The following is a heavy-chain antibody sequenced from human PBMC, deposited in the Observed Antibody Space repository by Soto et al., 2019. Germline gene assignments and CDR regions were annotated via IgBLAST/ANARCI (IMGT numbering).Heavy chain of an antibody. Sequence: SETLSLTCTISGDSFSNHYWTWIRQSPGKGLEWIGYIFHSGITDYNPSVKSRVTISIDKSRNLFSLNLTSVTAADTAVYYCARDRYFYDSRGYYRTLDSWGQGTLVT. V-gene: IGHV4-59*11. CDR2: IFHSGIT. CDR1: GDSFSNHY. J-gene: IGHJ5*01. D-gene: IGHD3-22*01. CDR3: ARDRYFYDSRGYYRTLDS.